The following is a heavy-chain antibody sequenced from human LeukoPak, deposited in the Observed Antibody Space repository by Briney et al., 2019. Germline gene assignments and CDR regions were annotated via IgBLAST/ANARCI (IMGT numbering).Heavy chain of an antibody. CDR1: GDPISSSSYY. V-gene: IGHV4-39*01. Sequence: PSETLSLTCTVSGDPISSSSYYWGWIRQPPGKGLEWIGTIYYSGATYYNPSLRSRVTISVDTSKNQYSLKLTSVTAADTAVYYCARLFYWGQGSLVTVSS. CDR3: ARLFY. CDR2: IYYSGAT. J-gene: IGHJ4*02.